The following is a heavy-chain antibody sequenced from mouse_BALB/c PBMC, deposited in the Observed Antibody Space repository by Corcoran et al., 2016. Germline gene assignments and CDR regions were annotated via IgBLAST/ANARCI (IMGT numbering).Heavy chain of an antibody. Sequence: QIQFVQTGPERKKPGETVKISCKASGYTFTNYGMNWVKQAPGKGLKWMGWINTYTGEPTYADDFKGRFTFSLETSASTAYLQINNLKNEDTATYFCAREVFAYWGQGPLVTVSA. J-gene: IGHJ3*01. V-gene: IGHV9-3-1*01. CDR2: INTYTGEP. CDR1: GYTFTNYG. CDR3: AREVFAY.